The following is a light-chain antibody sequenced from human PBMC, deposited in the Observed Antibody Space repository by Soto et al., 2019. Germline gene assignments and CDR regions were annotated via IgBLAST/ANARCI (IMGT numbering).Light chain of an antibody. J-gene: IGKJ1*01. CDR2: GAS. CDR3: QQYGSSGT. V-gene: IGKV3-20*01. Sequence: EIVLTQSPGALSLSPGERATLSSRASQSVSNNYLAWYQQKPGQAPRLLIYGASNRATGITDRFSGSGSGTDFTLTISRLEPEDFAVYYCQQYGSSGTFGQGTKVDIK. CDR1: QSVSNNY.